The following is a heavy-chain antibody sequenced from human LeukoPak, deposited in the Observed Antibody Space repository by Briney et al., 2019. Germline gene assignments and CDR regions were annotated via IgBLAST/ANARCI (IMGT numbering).Heavy chain of an antibody. CDR3: ARVGRGNFWSGYYEHGMDV. J-gene: IGHJ6*02. CDR2: IYYSGST. V-gene: IGHV4-31*03. CDR1: GGSISSGGYY. D-gene: IGHD3-3*01. Sequence: PSETLSLTCTASGGSISSGGYYWSWIRQHPGKGLEWIGYIYYSGSTYYNPSLKSRVTISVDTSKNQFSLKLSSVTAADTAVYYCARVGRGNFWSGYYEHGMDVWGQGTTVTVSS.